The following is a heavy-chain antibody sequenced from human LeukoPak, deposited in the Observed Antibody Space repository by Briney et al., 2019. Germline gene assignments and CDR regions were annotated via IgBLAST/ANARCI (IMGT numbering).Heavy chain of an antibody. CDR3: ASGTETYYYYGMDV. CDR2: IYSGGST. Sequence: PGGSLRLSCAASGFTVSSNYMSWVRQAPGKGLEWVSVIYSGGSTYYADSVKGRLTISRDNSKNTLYLQMNSLRAEDTAVYYCASGTETYYYYGMDVWGQGTTVTVSS. J-gene: IGHJ6*02. CDR1: GFTVSSNY. V-gene: IGHV3-53*01. D-gene: IGHD1-14*01.